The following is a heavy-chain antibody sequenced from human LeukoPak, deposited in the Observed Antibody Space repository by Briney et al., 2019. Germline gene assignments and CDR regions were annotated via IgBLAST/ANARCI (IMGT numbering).Heavy chain of an antibody. CDR1: GGSIRSYY. D-gene: IGHD6-13*01. V-gene: IGHV4-59*08. J-gene: IGHJ4*02. Sequence: PSETLSLTCTVSGGSIRSYYWSWIRQPPGKGLEWVGYIHYTGSTNYNPSLKSRVTISVDTSKNQFSLQLSSVTATDTAVYFCARHSSSWYPDYWGQGTLVTVSS. CDR2: IHYTGST. CDR3: ARHSSSWYPDY.